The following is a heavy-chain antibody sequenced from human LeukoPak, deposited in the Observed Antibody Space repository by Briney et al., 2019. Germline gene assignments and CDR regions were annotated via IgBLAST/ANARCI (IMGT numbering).Heavy chain of an antibody. J-gene: IGHJ4*02. CDR1: GFTFSSYD. CDR2: IGTAGDT. D-gene: IGHD6-13*01. V-gene: IGHV3-13*01. Sequence: GGSLRLSCTASGFTFSSYDMHWVRQGTGKGLEWVSAIGTAGDTYYGGSVKGRFTISRENAKDSLYLQMNSLRAGDTAVYYCARVAAAGKGFDHWGQGTLVTVSS. CDR3: ARVAAAGKGFDH.